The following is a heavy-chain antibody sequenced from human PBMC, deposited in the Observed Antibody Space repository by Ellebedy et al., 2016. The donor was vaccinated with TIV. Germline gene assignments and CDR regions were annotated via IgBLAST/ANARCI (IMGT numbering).Heavy chain of an antibody. CDR1: GDSVDSGAHY. D-gene: IGHD1-26*01. CDR3: AGGSYSPYGMDV. Sequence: SETLSLTCTVSGDSVDSGAHYWHWIRQSPGKGLEWVGYIYYIGSTNYNPSLKSRLIPSEDRPKKQFSLKLSSVTAADTAVYFCAGGSYSPYGMDVWGHGTTVTVSS. J-gene: IGHJ6*02. CDR2: IYYIGST. V-gene: IGHV4-61*08.